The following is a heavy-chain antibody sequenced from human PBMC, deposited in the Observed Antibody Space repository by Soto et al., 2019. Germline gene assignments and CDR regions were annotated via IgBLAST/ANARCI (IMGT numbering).Heavy chain of an antibody. J-gene: IGHJ6*02. V-gene: IGHV4-61*08. Sequence: SETLSLTCTVSGGSISSGDYYWSWIRQPPGKGLEWIGYMYNTGSTVYNPSFKSRVTISVDTSKKQFSLKLNSLTAADTAVYYCARDLWGYCGTDCYPLDVWGQGTTVTVSS. CDR1: GGSISSGDYY. CDR3: ARDLWGYCGTDCYPLDV. CDR2: MYNTGST. D-gene: IGHD2-21*02.